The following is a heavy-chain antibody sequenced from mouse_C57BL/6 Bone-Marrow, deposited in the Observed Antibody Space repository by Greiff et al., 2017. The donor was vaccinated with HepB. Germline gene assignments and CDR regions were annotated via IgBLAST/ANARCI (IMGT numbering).Heavy chain of an antibody. D-gene: IGHD1-1*01. V-gene: IGHV14-4*01. Sequence: EVQLQQSGAELVRPGASVKLSCTASGFNIKDDYMHWVKQRPEQGLEWIGWIDPENGDTEYASKFQGKATIPADTPSNTASRQLSSLTSEDTAVYYCTLTTVVATPFDYWGQGTTLTVSS. CDR3: TLTTVVATPFDY. CDR2: IDPENGDT. CDR1: GFNIKDDY. J-gene: IGHJ2*01.